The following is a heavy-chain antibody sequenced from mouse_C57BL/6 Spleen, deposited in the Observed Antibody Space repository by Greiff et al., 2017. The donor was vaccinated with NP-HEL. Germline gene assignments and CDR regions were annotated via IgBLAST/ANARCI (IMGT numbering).Heavy chain of an antibody. CDR1: GYTFTSYW. V-gene: IGHV1-53*01. CDR2: INPSNGGT. CDR3: ARSGLLVYAMDY. Sequence: QVQLQQPGTELVKPGASVKLSCTASGYTFTSYWMHWVKQRPGQGLEWIGNINPSNGGTNYNAKFKSKATMTVDKSSSTAYMQLSSLTSEDSAVYYCARSGLLVYAMDYWGQGTSVTVSS. D-gene: IGHD2-3*01. J-gene: IGHJ4*01.